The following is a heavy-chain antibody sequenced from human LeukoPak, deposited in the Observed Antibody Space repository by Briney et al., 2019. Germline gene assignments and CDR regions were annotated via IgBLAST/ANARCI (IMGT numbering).Heavy chain of an antibody. Sequence: PSETVPVTCPGYGGSFSGYYWSWIRQPPGRGVEWFGEINHSGSTNYNPSLKSRVTISVDTSKNQFSLKLSSVTAADTAVYYCARGLPNSGSYGMGVWGQGTTVTVSS. J-gene: IGHJ6*02. V-gene: IGHV4-34*01. CDR1: GGSFSGYY. CDR3: ARGLPNSGSYGMGV. D-gene: IGHD1-26*01. CDR2: INHSGST.